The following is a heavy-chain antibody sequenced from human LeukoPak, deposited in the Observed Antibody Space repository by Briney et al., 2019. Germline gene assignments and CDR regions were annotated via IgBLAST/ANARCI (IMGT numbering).Heavy chain of an antibody. J-gene: IGHJ6*02. V-gene: IGHV3-21*01. D-gene: IGHD6-19*01. CDR3: ARGGGWDAYYYYGMDV. CDR2: ISSTSAYI. CDR1: GFTFSSYS. Sequence: PGGSLRLSCAASGFTFSSYSMNWVRQAPGKGLEWVSSISSTSAYIYYADSVKGRFAISRDNAKNSLYLQTNSLRAEDTAVYYCARGGGWDAYYYYGMDVWGQGTTVTVSS.